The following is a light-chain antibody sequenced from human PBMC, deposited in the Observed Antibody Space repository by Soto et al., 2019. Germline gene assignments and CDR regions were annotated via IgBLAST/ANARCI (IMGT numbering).Light chain of an antibody. CDR1: SANIGAAYH. J-gene: IGLJ1*01. V-gene: IGLV1-40*01. Sequence: QSVLTQPPSVSGAPGQRVTISCTGSSANIGAAYHVDWYQQLPGTAPKLLIYGNNNRPSGVPARCSGSKSGTSASLAIAGLQAEDEGDYDCQSYDSSLSSYVFGPGTKLTVL. CDR3: QSYDSSLSSYV. CDR2: GNN.